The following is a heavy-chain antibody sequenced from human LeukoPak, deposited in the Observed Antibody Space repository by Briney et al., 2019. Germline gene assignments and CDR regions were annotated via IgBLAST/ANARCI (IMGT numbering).Heavy chain of an antibody. J-gene: IGHJ4*02. D-gene: IGHD3-22*01. V-gene: IGHV4-34*01. CDR1: GGSFSGYY. CDR3: ASKSSGYYYGFDY. Sequence: SETLSLTCAVYGGSFSGYYWSWIRQPPGKGLEWIGEINHSGSTYYNPSLKSRVTISVDTSKNQFSLKLSSVTAADTAVYYCASKSSGYYYGFDYWGQGTLVTVSS. CDR2: INHSGST.